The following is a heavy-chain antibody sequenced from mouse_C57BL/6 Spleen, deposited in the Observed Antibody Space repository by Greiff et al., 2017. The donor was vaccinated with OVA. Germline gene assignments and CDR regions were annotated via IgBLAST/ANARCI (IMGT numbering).Heavy chain of an antibody. CDR3: AREGGYYGSRGYFDY. CDR2: IYPGSGST. Sequence: QVQLKQPGAELVKPGASVKMSCKASGYTFTSYWITWVKQRPGQGLEWIGDIYPGSGSTNYNEKFKSKATLTVDTSSSTAYMQLSSLTSEDSAVYYCAREGGYYGSRGYFDYWGQGTTLTVSS. D-gene: IGHD1-1*01. V-gene: IGHV1-55*01. J-gene: IGHJ2*01. CDR1: GYTFTSYW.